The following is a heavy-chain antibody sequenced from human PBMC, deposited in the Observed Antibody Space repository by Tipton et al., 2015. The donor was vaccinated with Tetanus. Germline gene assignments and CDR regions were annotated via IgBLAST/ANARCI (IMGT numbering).Heavy chain of an antibody. V-gene: IGHV1-18*01. CDR1: GYTFKHYG. CDR2: ISPFNENV. Sequence: QLVQSGAEVKKPGASVKVSCKASGYTFKHYGVNWVRQAPGQGLEWMGWISPFNENVNYAEKFRGGLTMTTDGSTATVYMDLRSLKSDDTAIYYCARGRGLGPHEYLEHWGQGTLVTVSS. D-gene: IGHD3/OR15-3a*01. J-gene: IGHJ5*02. CDR3: ARGRGLGPHEYLEH.